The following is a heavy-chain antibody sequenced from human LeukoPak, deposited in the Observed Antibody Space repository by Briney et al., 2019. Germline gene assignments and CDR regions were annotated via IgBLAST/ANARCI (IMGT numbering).Heavy chain of an antibody. CDR2: IDTSGST. J-gene: IGHJ3*02. Sequence: SETLSLTCTVSSGSISSYYSSWNRQPAEKGLEWIGRIDTSGSTNYNPSLKSRVTMSVATSKNQFSLKLSSVTAADTAVYYCARSMVRGVISAFDIWGQGTMVTVSS. D-gene: IGHD3-10*01. V-gene: IGHV4-4*07. CDR1: SGSISSYY. CDR3: ARSMVRGVISAFDI.